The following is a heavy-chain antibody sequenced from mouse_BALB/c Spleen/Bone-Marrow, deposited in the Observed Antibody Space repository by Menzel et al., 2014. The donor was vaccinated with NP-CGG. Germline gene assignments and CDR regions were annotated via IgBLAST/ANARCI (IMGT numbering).Heavy chain of an antibody. CDR1: GFAFSSYD. V-gene: IGHV5-12-1*01. D-gene: IGHD1-2*01. CDR3: ARQGYGYVDFDV. J-gene: IGHJ1*01. CDR2: ISSGGGST. Sequence: EVQVVESGGGLVKPGGSLKLSCAASGFAFSSYDMSWVRQTPEKRLEWVAYISSGGGSTYYPDTVKGRFTISRDNAKNTLYLQMSSLKSEDTAMYCCARQGYGYVDFDVWGAGTTVTVSS.